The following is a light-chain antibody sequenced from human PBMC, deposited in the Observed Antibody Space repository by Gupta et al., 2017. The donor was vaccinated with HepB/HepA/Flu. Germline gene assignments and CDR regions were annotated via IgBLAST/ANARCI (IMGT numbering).Light chain of an antibody. Sequence: IVLTQSPGTLSLSPGEGATLFCRASQSVRNNFLGWYQQKPGQAPRLLIYGASIRAIGFPDRFSGSGSGTDFTLTISRLEPEDSAVYYCQHHGTILFSFGPGTKVDIK. V-gene: IGKV3-20*01. CDR1: QSVRNNF. CDR2: GAS. J-gene: IGKJ3*01. CDR3: QHHGTILFS.